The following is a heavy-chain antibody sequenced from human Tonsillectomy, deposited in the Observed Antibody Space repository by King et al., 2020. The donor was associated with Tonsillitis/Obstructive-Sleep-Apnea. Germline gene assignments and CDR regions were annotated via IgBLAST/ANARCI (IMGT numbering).Heavy chain of an antibody. CDR1: GFPFISSA. Sequence: QLVQSGPEVKKPGTSVKISCKASGFPFISSAVQWMRQARGQRLEWIGWIVVGSGNTNYAQKFQGRVTNTRDMSTSTAYMELTSLRSEDTAVYYCSADEPSWFDPWGQGTLVTVSS. CDR3: SADEPSWFDP. CDR2: IVVGSGNT. J-gene: IGHJ5*02. V-gene: IGHV1-58*03.